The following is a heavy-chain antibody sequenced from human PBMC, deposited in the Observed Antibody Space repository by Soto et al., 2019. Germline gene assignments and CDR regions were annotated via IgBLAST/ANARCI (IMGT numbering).Heavy chain of an antibody. Sequence: PGGSLRLSCEASGFTLTTYTMNWVRQASGKGLEWVSSITSSSGHIYYADSVKGRFTISRDNARNSLYLQMNSLRAEDTAEYYCVRERGLSSFYGMDVWGQGTTVTVSS. CDR3: VRERGLSSFYGMDV. V-gene: IGHV3-21*01. CDR2: ITSSSGHI. J-gene: IGHJ6*02. D-gene: IGHD3-10*01. CDR1: GFTLTTYT.